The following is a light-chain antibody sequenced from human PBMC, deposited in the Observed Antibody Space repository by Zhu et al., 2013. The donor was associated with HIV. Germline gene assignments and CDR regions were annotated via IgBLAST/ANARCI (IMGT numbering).Light chain of an antibody. CDR2: GAS. V-gene: IGKV3-20*01. CDR3: QQYGSSPPECS. CDR1: QGVSTSS. J-gene: IGKJ2*04. Sequence: EIVLTQSPGTLSLSPGERATLSCRASQGVSTSSLAWYQQKPGQAPRLLIYGASTRATGVPDRFSGSGSGTDFTLTISRLEPEDFAVYYCQQYGSSPPECSFGQGDQAGDQT.